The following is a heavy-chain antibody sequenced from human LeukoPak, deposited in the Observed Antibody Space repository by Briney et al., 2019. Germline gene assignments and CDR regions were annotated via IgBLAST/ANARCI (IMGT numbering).Heavy chain of an antibody. J-gene: IGHJ6*03. V-gene: IGHV4-38-2*02. CDR3: ARVRLPPYYYYYYYMDV. CDR1: GYSISRGYY. CDR2: MFHSGST. D-gene: IGHD5-18*01. Sequence: SETLSLTCTVSGYSISRGYYWGWIRQSPEKGLEWIASMFHSGSTYYNPSLKSRVTISVDTSKNQFSLKLTSVTAADTAVYYCARVRLPPYYYYYYYMDVWGKGTTVTVSS.